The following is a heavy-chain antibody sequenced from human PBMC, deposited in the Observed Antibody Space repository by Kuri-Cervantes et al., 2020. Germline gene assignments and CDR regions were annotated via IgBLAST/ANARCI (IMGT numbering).Heavy chain of an antibody. D-gene: IGHD3-10*01. CDR2: IGAGGDT. J-gene: IGHJ4*02. Sequence: GESLKISCAASGFIFGNSDMHWVRQATGKGLEWVSAIGAGGDTYYPGSVKGRFTISRDNSKNTLYLQMNSLRAEDTAVYYCLGVGDYWGQGTLVTVSS. CDR3: LGVGDY. CDR1: GFIFGNSD. V-gene: IGHV3-13*01.